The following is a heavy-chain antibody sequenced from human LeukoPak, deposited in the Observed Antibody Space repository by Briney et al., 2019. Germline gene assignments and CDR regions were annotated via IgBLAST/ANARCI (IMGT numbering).Heavy chain of an antibody. CDR3: AKDLVTMVRGARDYYMDV. CDR2: ISGSGGST. D-gene: IGHD3-10*01. J-gene: IGHJ6*03. Sequence: GGPLRLSCAASGFTFSSYAMSWVRQAPGKGLEWVSAISGSGGSTYYADSVKGRFTISRDNSKNTLYLQINSLRAEDTAVYYCAKDLVTMVRGARDYYMDVWGKGTTVTVSS. CDR1: GFTFSSYA. V-gene: IGHV3-23*01.